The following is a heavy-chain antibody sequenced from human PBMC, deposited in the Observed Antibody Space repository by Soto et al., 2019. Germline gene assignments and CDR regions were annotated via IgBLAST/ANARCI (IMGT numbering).Heavy chain of an antibody. CDR1: GDSISNSRFY. Sequence: LQLQESGPGQVKSSETLSLTCSVSGDSISNSRFYWAWIRQPPGEGLEWIGSIYHTGNAYYNPSLKSRATISVDTSKNQFSLKLTSVTAADAALYYCARDFFDSSDYTTNWFDPWGQGTLVTVSS. J-gene: IGHJ5*02. CDR2: IYHTGNA. D-gene: IGHD3-22*01. CDR3: ARDFFDSSDYTTNWFDP. V-gene: IGHV4-39*01.